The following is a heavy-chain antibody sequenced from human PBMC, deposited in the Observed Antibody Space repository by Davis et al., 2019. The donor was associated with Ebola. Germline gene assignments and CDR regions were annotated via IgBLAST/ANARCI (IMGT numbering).Heavy chain of an antibody. CDR1: GGSISNSSYY. CDR2: IFHSGNT. D-gene: IGHD2-2*02. CDR3: ARQGCSSSSCNNGDDS. J-gene: IGHJ4*02. Sequence: MPSETLSLTCTVSGGSISNSSYYWGWIRQPPGKGLEWIGSIFHSGNTYYHPSLKSRVTISVDTSANRFSLEVRSVTAADTAVYYCARQGCSSSSCNNGDDSWSEGTLVTVSS. V-gene: IGHV4-39*01.